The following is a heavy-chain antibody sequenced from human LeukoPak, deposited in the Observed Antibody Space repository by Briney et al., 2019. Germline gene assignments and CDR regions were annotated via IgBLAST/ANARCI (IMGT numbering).Heavy chain of an antibody. Sequence: QPGGSLRLSCAASGFTFSTYGMNWVRQAPGKGLEWVSYISTSPSTIYYADSVKGRFTISRDNAKKSMYLQMNSLRAEDTAVYYCARAEAIDYWVQGTLVTVSS. CDR2: ISTSPSTI. CDR1: GFTFSTYG. J-gene: IGHJ4*02. CDR3: ARAEAIDY. V-gene: IGHV3-48*01.